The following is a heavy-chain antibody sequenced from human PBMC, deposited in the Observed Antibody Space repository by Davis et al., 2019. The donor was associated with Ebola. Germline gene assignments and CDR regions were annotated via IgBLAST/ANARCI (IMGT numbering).Heavy chain of an antibody. CDR2: INPSGGST. Sequence: PGGSLRLSCAASGYTFTSYYMHWVRQAPGQGLEWMGIINPSGGSTSYAQKFQGRVTMTRDTSTSTVYMELSSLRSEDTAVYYCAREDGGDFWSGYNGPYYFDYWGQGTLVTVSS. CDR3: AREDGGDFWSGYNGPYYFDY. D-gene: IGHD3-3*01. J-gene: IGHJ4*02. V-gene: IGHV1-46*01. CDR1: GYTFTSYY.